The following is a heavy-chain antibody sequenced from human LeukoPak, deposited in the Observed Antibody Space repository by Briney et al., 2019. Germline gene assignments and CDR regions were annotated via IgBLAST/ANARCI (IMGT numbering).Heavy chain of an antibody. V-gene: IGHV1-46*01. CDR2: INPSDGGT. CDR1: GYTFTSYY. J-gene: IGHJ3*02. D-gene: IGHD5-18*01. CDR3: ARSEVATANGAFDI. Sequence: ASVKVSFKASGYTFTSYYMHWVRQAPGQGLEWLGIINPSDGGTSYAQKFQGRVTMTRDTSTSTVYMELSSLRSEDTAVYYCARSEVATANGAFDIWGQGTMVTVSS.